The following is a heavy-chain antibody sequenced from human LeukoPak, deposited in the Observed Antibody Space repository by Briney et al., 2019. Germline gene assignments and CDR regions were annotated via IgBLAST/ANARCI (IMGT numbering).Heavy chain of an antibody. Sequence: GASVKVSCKASGYTFTSYGISWVRQAPGQGLEWMGGIIPIFGTANYAQKFQGRVTITTDESTSTAYMELSSLRSEDTAVYYCARGLTGTSDAFDIWGQGTMVTVSS. CDR3: ARGLTGTSDAFDI. J-gene: IGHJ3*02. CDR2: IIPIFGTA. V-gene: IGHV1-69*05. D-gene: IGHD1-7*01. CDR1: GYTFTSYG.